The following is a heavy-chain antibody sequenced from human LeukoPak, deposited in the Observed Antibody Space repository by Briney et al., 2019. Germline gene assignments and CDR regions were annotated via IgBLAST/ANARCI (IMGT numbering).Heavy chain of an antibody. CDR2: MSGSGVTGT. CDR3: AKGYYGGSATHFDS. D-gene: IGHD4-23*01. CDR1: GFTFSTFA. Sequence: GGSLRLSCAASGFTFSTFAMSWVRQAPGKGLERVSVMSGSGVTGTYYADSGKGRFTISRDNSKNTLFLEMNSLRAEDTALYYGAKGYYGGSATHFDSWGQGILVTVSS. J-gene: IGHJ4*02. V-gene: IGHV3-23*01.